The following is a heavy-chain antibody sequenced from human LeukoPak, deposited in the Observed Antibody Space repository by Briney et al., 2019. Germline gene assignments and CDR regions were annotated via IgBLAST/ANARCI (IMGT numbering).Heavy chain of an antibody. V-gene: IGHV3-23*01. CDR3: AKESGSHYINWRCDY. D-gene: IGHD1-26*01. CDR1: GFTFSSYA. J-gene: IGHJ4*02. Sequence: GGSLRLSCAASGFTFSSYAMSWVRQVPGKGLEWVSTITNSGGSTYYADSVKGRFTISRDNSKNTLYLQMNSLRAEDTAVYYCAKESGSHYINWRCDYCGQGTLVTVSS. CDR2: ITNSGGST.